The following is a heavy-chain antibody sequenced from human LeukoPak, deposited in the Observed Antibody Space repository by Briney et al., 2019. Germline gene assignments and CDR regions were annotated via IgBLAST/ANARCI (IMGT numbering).Heavy chain of an antibody. CDR1: GFTLTDHX. CDR3: XRDPDYGDPY. CDR2: XXXSXXTX. V-gene: IGHV3-11*01. D-gene: IGHD4-17*01. Sequence: GGSLXLSCTVSGFTLTDHXXXXXRHSPGRXXXWISWXXXSXXTXXXXDSXKGXXXXXXXNTKNSVYLQMTSLRADDTAVYYCXRDPDYGDPYWGQGTLVTVSS. J-gene: IGHJ4*02.